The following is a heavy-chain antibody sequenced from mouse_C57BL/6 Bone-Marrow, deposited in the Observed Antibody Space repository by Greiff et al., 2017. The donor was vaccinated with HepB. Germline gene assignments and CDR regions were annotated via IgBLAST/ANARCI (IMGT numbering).Heavy chain of an antibody. V-gene: IGHV1-54*01. CDR2: INPGSGGT. J-gene: IGHJ2*01. D-gene: IGHD1-1*01. CDR1: GYAFTNYL. CDR3: AREGYYYGSSLYYFDY. Sequence: QVQLKQSGAELVRPGTSVKVSCKASGYAFTNYLIEWVKQRPGQGLEWIGVINPGSGGTNYNEKLKGKATLTADKSSSTAYMQLSSLTSEDSAVYCCAREGYYYGSSLYYFDYWGQGTTLTVSS.